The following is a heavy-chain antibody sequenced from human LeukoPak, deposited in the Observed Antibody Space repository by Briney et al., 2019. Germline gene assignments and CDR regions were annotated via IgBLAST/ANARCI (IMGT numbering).Heavy chain of an antibody. CDR3: ARRITMVRGVDY. CDR2: INHSGST. D-gene: IGHD3-10*01. V-gene: IGHV4-34*01. J-gene: IGHJ4*02. Sequence: SETLSLTCAAYGGSFSGYYWSWIRQPPGKGLEWIGEINHSGSTNYNPSLTSRVTISVDTSKNQFSLKLSSVTAADTAVYYCARRITMVRGVDYWGQGTLVTVSS. CDR1: GGSFSGYY.